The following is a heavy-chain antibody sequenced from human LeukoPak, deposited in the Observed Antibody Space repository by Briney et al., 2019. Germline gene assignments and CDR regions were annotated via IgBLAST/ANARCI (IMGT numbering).Heavy chain of an antibody. CDR2: IYPGDSDT. D-gene: IGHD3-22*01. V-gene: IGHV5-51*01. Sequence: YWIGWVRQMPGKGLEWMGIIYPGDSDTRYSPSFQGQVTISADKSISTAYLQWSSLKASDTAMYYCARHVSYYYDSSGYYYVGWLDYWGQGTLVTVSS. J-gene: IGHJ4*02. CDR1: YW. CDR3: ARHVSYYYDSSGYYYVGWLDY.